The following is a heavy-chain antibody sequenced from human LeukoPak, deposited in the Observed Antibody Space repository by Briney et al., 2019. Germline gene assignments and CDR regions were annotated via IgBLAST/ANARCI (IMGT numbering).Heavy chain of an antibody. CDR1: GGSISSGGHY. Sequence: SETLSLTCTVSGGSISSGGHYWSWIRQPPGKGLEWIGYIYHSGSTYYNPSLKSRVTISVDRSKNQFSLKLSSVTAADTAVYYCARFLSYSSSIHFLDAFDIWGQGTMVTVSS. D-gene: IGHD6-6*01. CDR3: ARFLSYSSSIHFLDAFDI. J-gene: IGHJ3*02. V-gene: IGHV4-30-2*01. CDR2: IYHSGST.